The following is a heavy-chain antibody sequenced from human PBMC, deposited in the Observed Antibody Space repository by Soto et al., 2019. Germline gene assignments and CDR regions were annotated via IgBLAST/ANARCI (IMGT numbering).Heavy chain of an antibody. CDR1: GFTFSTYA. Sequence: GGSLILSCAASGFTFSTYAMNWVRQAPGKGLEWVSGISGSGGSTDYADSVKGRFTISRDNSKNTLYLQMNSLRAEDTAVYYCAKDRGVYYDSREYFQHWGQGTLVTVSS. D-gene: IGHD3-22*01. J-gene: IGHJ1*01. CDR2: ISGSGGST. V-gene: IGHV3-23*01. CDR3: AKDRGVYYDSREYFQH.